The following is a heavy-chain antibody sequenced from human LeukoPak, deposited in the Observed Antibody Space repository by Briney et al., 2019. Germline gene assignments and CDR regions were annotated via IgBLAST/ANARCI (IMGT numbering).Heavy chain of an antibody. CDR2: ISAYNGNT. CDR1: GYTFTSYG. Sequence: GASVKVSCKASGYTFTSYGISWVRQAPGQGLEWMGWISAYNGNTNYAQKLQGRVTMTTDTPTSTAYMELRSLRSDDTAVYYCARDYSSGLPYYFDYWGQGTLVTVSS. V-gene: IGHV1-18*01. CDR3: ARDYSSGLPYYFDY. D-gene: IGHD6-19*01. J-gene: IGHJ4*02.